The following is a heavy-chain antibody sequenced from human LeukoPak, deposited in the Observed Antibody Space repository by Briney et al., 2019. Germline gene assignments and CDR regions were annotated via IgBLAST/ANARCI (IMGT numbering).Heavy chain of an antibody. V-gene: IGHV4-59*01. D-gene: IGHD2-21*02. J-gene: IGHJ4*02. Sequence: PSETLSLTCTVSGGSISNYYWSWIRQPPGKRLEWIGYIYYSESTIDNPSLKSRVTMTVDTSKNQFSLKLSSVATADTAVYYCARGRDHPDYWGQGTLVTVSS. CDR2: IYYSEST. CDR3: ARGRDHPDY. CDR1: GGSISNYY.